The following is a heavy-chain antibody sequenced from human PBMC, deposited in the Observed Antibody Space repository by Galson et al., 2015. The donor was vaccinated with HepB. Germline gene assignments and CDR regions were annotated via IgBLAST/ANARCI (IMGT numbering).Heavy chain of an antibody. V-gene: IGHV3-33*08. Sequence: SLRLSCAASGFTFTNFVMHWVRQPPGKGLEWVAVIWSDGNNELNADSVKGRFTISRDNSKNTLYLQMNSLRAEDTAVYYCAREGPDTINFPGRGFGIWGQGTMVTVSS. J-gene: IGHJ3*02. CDR1: GFTFTNFV. D-gene: IGHD3-10*01. CDR3: AREGPDTINFPGRGFGI. CDR2: IWSDGNNE.